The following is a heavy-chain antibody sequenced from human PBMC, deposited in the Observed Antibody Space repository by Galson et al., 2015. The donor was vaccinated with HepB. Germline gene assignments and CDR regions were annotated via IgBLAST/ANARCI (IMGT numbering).Heavy chain of an antibody. J-gene: IGHJ5*02. CDR3: AKSRSATAAAASNH. CDR1: GFIFSSYA. V-gene: IGHV3-23*01. D-gene: IGHD6-13*01. Sequence: SLRLSCAASGFIFSSYAMTWVRQAPGKGLEWVSGIGGSGGDTYYADSVKGRFAISRDDSNNTLYLQINSLRAEDTAVYYCAKSRSATAAAASNHWGQGTLVTVSS. CDR2: IGGSGGDT.